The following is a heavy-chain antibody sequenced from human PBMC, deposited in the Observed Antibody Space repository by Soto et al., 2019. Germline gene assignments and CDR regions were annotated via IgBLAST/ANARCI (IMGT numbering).Heavy chain of an antibody. Sequence: QVQLVQSGAEVKKPGSSVKVSCKASGGTFSSYAISWVRQAPGQGLEWMGEIIPIFGTANYAQKFQGRVTITADESTSTAYMELSSLRSEDTALYYCARGGAYYDSSGYYHWFDPWGQGTLVTVSS. CDR1: GGTFSSYA. V-gene: IGHV1-69*01. D-gene: IGHD3-22*01. CDR3: ARGGAYYDSSGYYHWFDP. CDR2: IIPIFGTA. J-gene: IGHJ5*02.